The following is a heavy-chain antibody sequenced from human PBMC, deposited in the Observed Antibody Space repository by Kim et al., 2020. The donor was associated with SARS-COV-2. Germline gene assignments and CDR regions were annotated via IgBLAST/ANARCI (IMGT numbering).Heavy chain of an antibody. CDR2: ISYDGTNK. V-gene: IGHV3-30*18. D-gene: IGHD3-9*01. CDR1: GFTFSTYA. Sequence: GGSLRLSCAASGFTFSTYAMHWVRQAPGKGLEWVAVISYDGTNKYYADSVKGRFTISRDNSKNTLYLQMNSLGAEDTAVYYCANLPYYDSLTVDDAFDIWGQWTMGTVSS. CDR3: ANLPYYDSLTVDDAFDI. J-gene: IGHJ3*02.